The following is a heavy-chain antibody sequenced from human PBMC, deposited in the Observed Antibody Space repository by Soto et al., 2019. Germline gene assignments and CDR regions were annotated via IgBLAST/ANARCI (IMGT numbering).Heavy chain of an antibody. D-gene: IGHD6-19*01. CDR3: AKSHTTSGWYVTTDY. V-gene: IGHV3-9*01. CDR1: GFTFGDYA. CDR2: ISWNSGSI. J-gene: IGHJ4*02. Sequence: PGGSLRLSCAASGFTFGDYAMQWVRQAPGKGLEWVSAISWNSGSIDYADSVKGRFTISRDNAKNSLCLQMNSLRAEDTALYYCAKSHTTSGWYVTTDYWGQGTRVTVSS.